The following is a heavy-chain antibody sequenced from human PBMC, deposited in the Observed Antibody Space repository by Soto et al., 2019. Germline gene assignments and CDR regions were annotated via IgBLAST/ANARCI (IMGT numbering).Heavy chain of an antibody. CDR2: INSDGSST. D-gene: IGHD3-10*01. Sequence: EVQLVESGGGLVQPGGSLRLSCAASGFTFSSYWMHWVRQAPGKGLVWVSRINSDGSSTSYADSVKGRFTISRDNAKNTLYLQMNSLRAGDPAVYYCARGGLLWFGEKGSMSLEDAFDIWGQGTMVTVSS. CDR3: ARGGLLWFGEKGSMSLEDAFDI. CDR1: GFTFSSYW. V-gene: IGHV3-74*01. J-gene: IGHJ3*02.